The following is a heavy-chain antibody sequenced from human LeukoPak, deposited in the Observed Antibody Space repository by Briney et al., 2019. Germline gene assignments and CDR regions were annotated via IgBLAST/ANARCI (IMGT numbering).Heavy chain of an antibody. CDR2: ISGSGGST. V-gene: IGHV3-23*01. CDR1: GFTFSSYA. D-gene: IGHD6-19*01. CDR3: AKDLRGGAVAGSFDY. Sequence: GGSLRLSCAASGFTFSSYAMSWVRQAPGKGLEWVSAISGSGGSTYYADSVKGRFTISRDNSKNTLYLQMNSLRVDDTAIYYCAKDLRGGAVAGSFDYWGQGTLVTVSS. J-gene: IGHJ4*02.